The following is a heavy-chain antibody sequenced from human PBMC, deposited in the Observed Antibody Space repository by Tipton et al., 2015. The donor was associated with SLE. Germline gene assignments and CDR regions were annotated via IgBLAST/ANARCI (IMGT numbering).Heavy chain of an antibody. CDR1: GGSISGYF. D-gene: IGHD6-13*01. CDR2: ISYSGSS. J-gene: IGHJ4*02. CDR3: ARAPGLAAAGGGY. V-gene: IGHV4-59*04. Sequence: TLSLTCTVSGGSISGYFWSWIRQPPGKGLEWIGSISYSGSSYYNPSLKSRVTMSIDTSTKQFSLRLTSVTDADTAVYYCARAPGLAAAGGGYWGQGTLVTVSS.